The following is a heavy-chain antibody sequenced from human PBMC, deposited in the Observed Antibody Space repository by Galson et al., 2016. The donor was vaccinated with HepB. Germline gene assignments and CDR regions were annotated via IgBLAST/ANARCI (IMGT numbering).Heavy chain of an antibody. V-gene: IGHV1-46*04. CDR3: P. CDR2: INPSNGST. J-gene: IGHJ5*02. D-gene: IGHD3-22*01. Sequence: SVKVSCKASGYTFTKDYMHWVRQAPGQGLEWMGIINPSNGSTTYAQKLKGRLTMTRDTSTRRPYYSDSRGYYRPPKLGFDPWGQGTLVTVSS. CDR1: GYTFTKDY.